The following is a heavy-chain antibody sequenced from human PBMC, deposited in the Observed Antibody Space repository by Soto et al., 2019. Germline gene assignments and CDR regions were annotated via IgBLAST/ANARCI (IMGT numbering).Heavy chain of an antibody. J-gene: IGHJ4*02. CDR2: IYYSGTT. CDR3: ARDLGATLDY. CDR1: DGSVSSGSYY. Sequence: QVQLQESGPGLVKPSETLSLTCTVSDGSVSSGSYYWSWIRQPPGKGLEWIGYIYYSGTTNYNPSLQSRVTISLATSKKQVSLKLSSVTAADTAVYYCARDLGATLDYWGQGTLVTVSS. D-gene: IGHD1-26*01. V-gene: IGHV4-61*01.